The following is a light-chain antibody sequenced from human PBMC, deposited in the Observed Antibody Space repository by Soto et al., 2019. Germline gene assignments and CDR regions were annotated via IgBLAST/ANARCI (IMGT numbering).Light chain of an antibody. Sequence: QSSLTQPASVSGAPGQSITISCTGTSSDVGGYNYVSWYQQQSGKAPKLMIHEVSNRPSGVSNRFSGSKSGNTASLTISGLQAEDEADYYCSSYTSSSAYVFGIGTRSPS. J-gene: IGLJ1*01. V-gene: IGLV2-14*01. CDR2: EVS. CDR3: SSYTSSSAYV. CDR1: SSDVGGYNY.